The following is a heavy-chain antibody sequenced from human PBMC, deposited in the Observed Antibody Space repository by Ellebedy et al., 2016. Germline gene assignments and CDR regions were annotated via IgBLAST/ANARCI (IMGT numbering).Heavy chain of an antibody. Sequence: ASVKVSCKVSGYTLTEFSMHWVRQAPGKGLEWMGGFDPEDGETIYAQKFQGRVTLTEDKSTDTAYMELSSLRSEDTAVYYCATPEPTGNYEYYFDYWGQGTLVTVSS. J-gene: IGHJ4*02. CDR1: GYTLTEFS. CDR3: ATPEPTGNYEYYFDY. CDR2: FDPEDGET. V-gene: IGHV1-24*01. D-gene: IGHD3-9*01.